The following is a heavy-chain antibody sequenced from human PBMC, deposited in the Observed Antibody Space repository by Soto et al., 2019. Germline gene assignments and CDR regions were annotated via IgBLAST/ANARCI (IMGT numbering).Heavy chain of an antibody. D-gene: IGHD4-4*01. V-gene: IGHV1-69*08. Sequence: QVQLVQSGAEVKKPGSSVKVSCKASGGTFSTYTITWVRQAPGQGLEGMGRIIPIIGIINYAQKLQGRVTISAYKFTGTAYMELTGLRSDDTAVYYCAGDPDSHYNDSHASSYPWGQGTLVTVSS. CDR3: AGDPDSHYNDSHASSYP. CDR2: IIPIIGII. CDR1: GGTFSTYT. J-gene: IGHJ5*02.